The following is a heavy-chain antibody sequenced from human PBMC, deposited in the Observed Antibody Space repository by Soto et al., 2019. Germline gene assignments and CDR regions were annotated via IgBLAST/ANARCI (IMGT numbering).Heavy chain of an antibody. CDR2: IHSSGSI. CDR1: GGSISSDDYY. D-gene: IGHD3-22*01. CDR3: ARDLDGLHDDTSGPFPRPG. Sequence: SETLSLTCTVSGGSISSDDYYWSWIRQAPGRGLEWIGDIHSSGSIYYNPSLKSRATMSIDTAGNQFSLKVSSVTVADTAVYYCARDLDGLHDDTSGPFPRPGWGQGTLVTVSS. J-gene: IGHJ1*01. V-gene: IGHV4-30-4*01.